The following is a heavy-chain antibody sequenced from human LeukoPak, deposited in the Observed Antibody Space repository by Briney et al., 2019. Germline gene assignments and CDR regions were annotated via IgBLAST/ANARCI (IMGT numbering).Heavy chain of an antibody. J-gene: IGHJ4*02. D-gene: IGHD2/OR15-2a*01. CDR3: AAINIAQFAIRVY. Sequence: PGGSLRLSCAASGFTFSGYGMHWVRQAPGKGLEWVSFIRYDGRDKYYADSVKGRFTISRDNSKNTLYLQMNSLRVEDTAVYYCAAINIAQFAIRVYWGQGTLVTVSS. CDR1: GFTFSGYG. V-gene: IGHV3-30*02. CDR2: IRYDGRDK.